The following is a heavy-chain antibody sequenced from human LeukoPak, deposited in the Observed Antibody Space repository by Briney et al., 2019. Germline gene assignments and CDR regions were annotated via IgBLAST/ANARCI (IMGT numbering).Heavy chain of an antibody. CDR2: INPNSGGT. CDR3: ASTGVVPAAPYYFDY. J-gene: IGHJ4*02. D-gene: IGHD2-2*01. CDR1: GYTFTGYY. V-gene: IGHV1-2*02. Sequence: ASVKVSCKASGYTFTGYYMHWVRQAPGQGLEWMGWINPNSGGTNYAQKFQGRVTMTRDTSISTAYMELSRLRPDDTAVYYCASTGVVPAAPYYFDYWGQGTLVTVSS.